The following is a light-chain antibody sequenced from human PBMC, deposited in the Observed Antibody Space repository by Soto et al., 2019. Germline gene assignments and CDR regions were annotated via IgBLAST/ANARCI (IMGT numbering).Light chain of an antibody. CDR3: QHYNSYPAT. CDR2: DAS. V-gene: IGKV1-5*01. J-gene: IGKJ1*01. CDR1: QDISNW. Sequence: DIQMTQSPSTLSASVGERVTITCRASQDISNWLAWYQQKPGKAPKLLIYDASSLESVVPSRFSGSGSGTKFTLTINSLQPDDSATYYCQHYNSYPATFGQGTKVDIK.